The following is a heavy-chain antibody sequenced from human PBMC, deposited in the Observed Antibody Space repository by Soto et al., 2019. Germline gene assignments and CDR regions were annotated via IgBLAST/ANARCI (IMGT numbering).Heavy chain of an antibody. CDR3: AREHIVVVPAAEYNWFDP. CDR1: GFTFSSHS. CDR2: ISSSSSYI. Sequence: EVQLVESGGGLVKPGGSLRLSCAASGFTFSSHSMNWVRQAPGKGLEWVSSISSSSSYIYYADSVKGRFTISRDNAKNSRYLQMNSLRAEDTAVYYCAREHIVVVPAAEYNWFDPWGQGTLVTVSS. D-gene: IGHD2-2*01. J-gene: IGHJ5*02. V-gene: IGHV3-21*01.